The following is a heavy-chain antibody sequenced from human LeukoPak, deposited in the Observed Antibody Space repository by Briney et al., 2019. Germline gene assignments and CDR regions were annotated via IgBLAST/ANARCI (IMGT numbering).Heavy chain of an antibody. CDR2: IKQDGSEK. CDR1: GFTVSSNY. Sequence: GGSLRLSCAASGFTVSSNYMSWVRQAPGKGLEWVAKIKQDGSEKYYVDSVKGRFTISRDNAKNSLYLQMNSLRVEDTAVYYCAKVAKYYYGSETYYFFDYWGQGTLVTASS. J-gene: IGHJ4*02. CDR3: AKVAKYYYGSETYYFFDY. V-gene: IGHV3-7*01. D-gene: IGHD3-10*01.